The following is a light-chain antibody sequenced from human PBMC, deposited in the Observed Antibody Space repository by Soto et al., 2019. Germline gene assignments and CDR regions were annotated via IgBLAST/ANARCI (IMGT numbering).Light chain of an antibody. Sequence: QSALTQPPSVSGAPGQRVTISCTGNSSNIGAGYGVHWYQQLPGTAPKLLIYVNSNRPSGVPDRFSGSKSGTSASLAITGLQAEDEADYYCQSYDSSLSGWVFGGGTQLTVL. V-gene: IGLV1-40*01. CDR1: SSNIGAGYG. J-gene: IGLJ3*02. CDR3: QSYDSSLSGWV. CDR2: VNS.